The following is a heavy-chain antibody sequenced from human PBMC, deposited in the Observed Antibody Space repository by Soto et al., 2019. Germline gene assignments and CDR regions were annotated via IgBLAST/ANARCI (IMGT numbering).Heavy chain of an antibody. V-gene: IGHV4-31*03. D-gene: IGHD5-18*01. CDR1: GGSISSGGYY. CDR3: AREGEYSYVPFDY. CDR2: IYYSGST. J-gene: IGHJ4*02. Sequence: QVQLQESGPGLVKPSQTLSLTCTVSGGSISSGGYYWSWIRQHPGKGLEWIGYIYYSGSTYYNPALKARVTRSVDTSKNQCSLKLSSVTAADTAVYYGAREGEYSYVPFDYWGQGTLVTVSS.